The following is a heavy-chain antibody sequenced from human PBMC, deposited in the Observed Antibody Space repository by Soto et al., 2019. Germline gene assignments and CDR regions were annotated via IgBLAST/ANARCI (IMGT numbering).Heavy chain of an antibody. CDR1: GDYINSGDYY. CDR3: ARSLSASSGWFDP. J-gene: IGHJ5*02. D-gene: IGHD6-6*01. V-gene: IGHV4-30-4*01. Sequence: QVRLEESGPGLVKPSQTLTLTCTVSGDYINSGDYYWTWIRQSPGKGLEWLAYMYKSGTTYYNPSLRSRLFISIDMSTNRFSLQVTSVTAADTAFYYSARSLSASSGWFDPWGQGTLVTVSS. CDR2: MYKSGTT.